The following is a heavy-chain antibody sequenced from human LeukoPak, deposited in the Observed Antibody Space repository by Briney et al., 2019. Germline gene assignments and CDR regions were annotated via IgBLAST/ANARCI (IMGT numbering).Heavy chain of an antibody. D-gene: IGHD6-19*01. V-gene: IGHV3-23*01. CDR2: ISGSGGST. J-gene: IGHJ4*02. Sequence: GGSLRLSCAASGFTFSSYAMSWVRQAPGKGLEWVSAISGSGGSTYYADSVKGRFTISRDNSKNTLYLQMNSLRAGDTAVYYYAKDRRGGSSGWYADYWGQGTLVTVSS. CDR1: GFTFSSYA. CDR3: AKDRRGGSSGWYADY.